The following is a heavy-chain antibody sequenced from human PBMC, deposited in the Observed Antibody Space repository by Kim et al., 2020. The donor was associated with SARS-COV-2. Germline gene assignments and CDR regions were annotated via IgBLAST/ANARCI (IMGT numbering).Heavy chain of an antibody. CDR2: ISSNGGST. J-gene: IGHJ3*02. Sequence: GGSLRLSCSASGFTFSSYPMHWVRQAPGKGLEYVSAISSNGGSTYYADSVKGRFIISRDNSKNTLYLQMSSLRAEDTAVYYCYCIVGATGDALDIWGQGTMVTVSS. CDR1: GFTFSSYP. D-gene: IGHD1-26*01. CDR3: YCIVGATGDALDI. V-gene: IGHV3-64D*09.